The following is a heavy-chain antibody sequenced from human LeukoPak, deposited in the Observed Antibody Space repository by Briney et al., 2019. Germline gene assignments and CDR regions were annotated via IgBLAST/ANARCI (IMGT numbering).Heavy chain of an antibody. D-gene: IGHD1-26*01. J-gene: IGHJ4*02. V-gene: IGHV4-39*07. CDR2: IYYSGST. CDR1: GGSISSSSYY. CDR3: ARESGIVGAYYFDY. Sequence: SETLSLTCTVSGGSISSSSYYWGWIRQPPGKGLEWIGSIYYSGSTYYNPSLESRVTMSVDTSKNQFSLKLSSVTAADTAVYYCARESGIVGAYYFDYWGQGTLVTVSS.